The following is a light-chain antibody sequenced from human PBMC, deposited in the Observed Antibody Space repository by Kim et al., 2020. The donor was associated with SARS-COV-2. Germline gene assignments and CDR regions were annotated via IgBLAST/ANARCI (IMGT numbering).Light chain of an antibody. CDR2: DAS. CDR1: QSVNSY. Sequence: EIVLTQSPATLSLSPGERAILSCRASQSVNSYLAWYQQKPGQAPRLLIYDASNMATGIPARFSGSGSETDFTLTISSLEPEDFAVYYCQQRSNWPITFGQGTRLEIK. CDR3: QQRSNWPIT. V-gene: IGKV3-11*01. J-gene: IGKJ5*01.